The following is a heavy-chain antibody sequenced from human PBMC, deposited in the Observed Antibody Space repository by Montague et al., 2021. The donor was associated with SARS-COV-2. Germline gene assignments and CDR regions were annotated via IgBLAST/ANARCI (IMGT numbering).Heavy chain of an antibody. J-gene: IGHJ4*02. D-gene: IGHD5-12*01. CDR2: INSDETSI. CDR3: AMGWLPDF. V-gene: IGHV3-74*03. Sequence: SLSLSFAASGFTFNTYWMNWVRQEPGKGLVSISRINSDETSISYADSVKGRFTVFGDNTKNILYLQMNSLRVEDTAVYYCAMGWLPDFWGQGTQVTVSS. CDR1: GFTFNTYW.